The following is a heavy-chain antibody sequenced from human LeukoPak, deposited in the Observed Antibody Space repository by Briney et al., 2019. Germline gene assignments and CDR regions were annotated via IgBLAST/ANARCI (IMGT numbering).Heavy chain of an antibody. Sequence: SETLSLTCTVSGGSISSYYWSWIRQPPGKGLEWIGYIYTSGSTNYNPSLKSRVTISVDTSKNQFSLKLSSVTAADTAVYYCASLGIAVAGYYYYYCMDVWGKGTTVTVSS. D-gene: IGHD6-19*01. V-gene: IGHV4-4*09. J-gene: IGHJ6*03. CDR3: ASLGIAVAGYYYYYCMDV. CDR1: GGSISSYY. CDR2: IYTSGST.